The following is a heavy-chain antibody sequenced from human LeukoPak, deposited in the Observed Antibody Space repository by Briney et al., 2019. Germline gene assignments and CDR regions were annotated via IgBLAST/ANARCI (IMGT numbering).Heavy chain of an antibody. CDR1: GFTFSSYE. Sequence: GGSLRLSCAASGFTFSSYEMNWVRQAPGKGLEWVSYISSSGTTIYYADSVKGRFTISRDNAKNSLYLQMNSLRAEDTAVYYCARVGVVVAATGNLWFDPWGQGTLVTVSS. J-gene: IGHJ5*02. V-gene: IGHV3-48*03. CDR2: ISSSGTTI. CDR3: ARVGVVVAATGNLWFDP. D-gene: IGHD2-15*01.